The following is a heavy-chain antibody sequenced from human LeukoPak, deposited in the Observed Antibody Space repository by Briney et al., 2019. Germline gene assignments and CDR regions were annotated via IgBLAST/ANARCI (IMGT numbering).Heavy chain of an antibody. D-gene: IGHD1-1*01. V-gene: IGHV4-4*07. CDR2: IYTSGST. CDR3: ARDDPREGTSAFDI. Sequence: SETLSLTCTVSGGSISSYYWSWIRQPAGKGLEWIGRIYTSGSTNYNPSLRSRVTMSVDTSKNQFSLKLSSVTAADTAVYYCARDDPREGTSAFDIWGQGTMVTVSS. CDR1: GGSISSYY. J-gene: IGHJ3*02.